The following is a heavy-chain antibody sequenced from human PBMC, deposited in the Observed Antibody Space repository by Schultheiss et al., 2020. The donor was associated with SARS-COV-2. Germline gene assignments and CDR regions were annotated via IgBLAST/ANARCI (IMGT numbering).Heavy chain of an antibody. Sequence: SETLSLTCTVSGGSISSYYWSWIRQPAGKGLEWIGSIYYSGSTYYNPSLKSRVTISVDTSKNQFSLKLSSVTAADTAVYYCARELWEGGYGDYVNYYYGMDVWGQGTTVTVSS. CDR1: GGSISSYY. CDR2: IYYSGST. D-gene: IGHD4-17*01. CDR3: ARELWEGGYGDYVNYYYGMDV. J-gene: IGHJ6*02. V-gene: IGHV4-59*05.